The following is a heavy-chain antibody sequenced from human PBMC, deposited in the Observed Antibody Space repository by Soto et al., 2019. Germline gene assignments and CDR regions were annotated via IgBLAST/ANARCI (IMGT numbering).Heavy chain of an antibody. CDR3: ARVRGIAARAGQNYNWFDP. V-gene: IGHV1-8*01. CDR2: MNPNSGNT. CDR1: GYTFTSYD. Sequence: ASVKVSCKASGYTFTSYDINWVRQATGQGLEWMGWMNPNSGNTGYAQKFQGRVTMTRNTSISAAYMELSSLRSEDTAVYYCARVRGIAARAGQNYNWFDPWGQGTLVTVSS. J-gene: IGHJ5*02. D-gene: IGHD6-6*01.